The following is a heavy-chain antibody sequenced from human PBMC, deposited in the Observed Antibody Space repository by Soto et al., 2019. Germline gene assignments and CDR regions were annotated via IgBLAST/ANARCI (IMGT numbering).Heavy chain of an antibody. Sequence: TLSLTCTVSGGSISSYYWSWIRQPPGKGLEWIGYIYYSGSTNYNPSLKSRVTISVDTSKNQFSLKLSSVTAADTAVYYCARRVPAASNWFDPWGQGTLVTVSS. CDR3: ARRVPAASNWFDP. D-gene: IGHD2-2*01. CDR1: GGSISSYY. J-gene: IGHJ5*02. CDR2: IYYSGST. V-gene: IGHV4-59*01.